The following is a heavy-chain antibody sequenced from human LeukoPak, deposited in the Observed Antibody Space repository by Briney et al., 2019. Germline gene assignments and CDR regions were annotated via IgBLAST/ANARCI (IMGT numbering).Heavy chain of an antibody. CDR3: AKDYYDSSGYYLKAVY. D-gene: IGHD3-22*01. CDR2: ISGSGGST. CDR1: GFTFSSYA. Sequence: GGSLRLSFAASGFTFSSYAMSWVRQAPGKGLEWVSAISGSGGSTYYADSVKGRFTISRDNSKNTLYLQMNSLRAEDTAVYYCAKDYYDSSGYYLKAVYWGQGTLVTVPS. V-gene: IGHV3-23*01. J-gene: IGHJ4*02.